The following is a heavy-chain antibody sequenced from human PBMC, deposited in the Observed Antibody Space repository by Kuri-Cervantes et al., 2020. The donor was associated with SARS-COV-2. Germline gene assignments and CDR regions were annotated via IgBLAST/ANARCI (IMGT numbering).Heavy chain of an antibody. CDR1: GGSFSAYY. CDR3: ASWAIAARRDFDY. CDR2: INHSGST. J-gene: IGHJ4*02. Sequence: SETLSLTCAVFGGSFSAYYWNWIRQLPGKGLECIGEINHSGSTNYNPSLNSRVTISIDTSNNHFSLRPSSVTAADTAVYYCASWAIAARRDFDYWGQGTLVTVSS. D-gene: IGHD6-6*01. V-gene: IGHV4-34*01.